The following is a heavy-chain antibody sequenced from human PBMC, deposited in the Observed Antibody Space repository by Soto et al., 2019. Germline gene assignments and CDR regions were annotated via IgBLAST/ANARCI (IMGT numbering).Heavy chain of an antibody. Sequence: GGSLRLSCAASGFTFSSYSMNWVRQAPGKGLEWVSSISSSSSYIYYADSVKGRFTISRDNANNSLYLQMHPLRPEDTAVYYCARDVVVVVAATHGNWFDPWGEGTLVTVSS. CDR3: ARDVVVVVAATHGNWFDP. D-gene: IGHD2-15*01. V-gene: IGHV3-21*01. J-gene: IGHJ5*02. CDR1: GFTFSSYS. CDR2: ISSSSSYI.